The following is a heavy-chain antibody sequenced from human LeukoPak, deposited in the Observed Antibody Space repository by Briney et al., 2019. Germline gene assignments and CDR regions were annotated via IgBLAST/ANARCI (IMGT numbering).Heavy chain of an antibody. CDR1: GFTFSGYW. CDR2: INDDGRYT. J-gene: IGHJ6*03. Sequence: GGSLRLSCAASGFTFSGYWMHWVRQVPGKGLVWVSRINDDGRYTVYADSVKGRFTISRDNAKNTLYLQMNSLRAEDTAVYYCAREHYFYHMDAWGEGTTVTVSS. V-gene: IGHV3-74*01. CDR3: AREHYFYHMDA.